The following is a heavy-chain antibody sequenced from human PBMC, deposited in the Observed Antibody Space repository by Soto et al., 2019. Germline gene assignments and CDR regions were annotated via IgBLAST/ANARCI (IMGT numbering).Heavy chain of an antibody. D-gene: IGHD3-9*01. CDR1: RGSISSGGYS. CDR2: IYHSVST. V-gene: IGHV4-30-2*01. CDR3: ARGPPIFY. J-gene: IGHJ4*02. Sequence: QLQLQESGSKLVKPSQTLSLTCAVSRGSISSGGYSWSWIRQPPGKGLEWIGYIYHSVSTYYNPSLRSRVTISVDRSKNQFSLKLSSVTAADTAVYYCARGPPIFYWGQGTLVTVSS.